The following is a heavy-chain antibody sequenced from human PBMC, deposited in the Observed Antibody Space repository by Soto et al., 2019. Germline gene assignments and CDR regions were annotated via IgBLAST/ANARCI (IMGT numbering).Heavy chain of an antibody. J-gene: IGHJ6*02. CDR1: GFTVSSNY. CDR2: IYSGGST. D-gene: IGHD3-10*01. Sequence: PGGSLRLSCAASGFTVSSNYMSWVRQAPGKGLEWVSVIYSGGSTYYADSVKGRFTIPRDNSKNTLYLQMNSLRAEDTAVYYCARETRAVYGMDVWGQGTVVTVSS. V-gene: IGHV3-53*01. CDR3: ARETRAVYGMDV.